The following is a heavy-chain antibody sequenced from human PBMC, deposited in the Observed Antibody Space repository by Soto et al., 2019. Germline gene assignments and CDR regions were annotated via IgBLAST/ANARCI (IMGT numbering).Heavy chain of an antibody. D-gene: IGHD3-22*01. J-gene: IGHJ4*02. CDR3: ARESGYYDSSGYYQPPVDY. CDR1: GYTFTSYG. V-gene: IGHV1-18*01. CDR2: ISAYNGNT. Sequence: QVQLVQSGAEVKKPGASVKVSCKASGYTFTSYGISWVRQAPGQGLEWMGWISAYNGNTNYAQKLQGRVTMTTDTSTSTAYMELRSVRSDDTAVYYCARESGYYDSSGYYQPPVDYWGQGTLVTVSS.